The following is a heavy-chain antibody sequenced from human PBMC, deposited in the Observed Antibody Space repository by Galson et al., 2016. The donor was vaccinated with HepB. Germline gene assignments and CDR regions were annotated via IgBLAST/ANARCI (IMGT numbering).Heavy chain of an antibody. CDR2: VYYSGAT. CDR1: GGSTTSYY. Sequence: SETLSLTCSVSGGSTTSYYWSWIRQSPGKELEWIAYVYYSGATNYNPSLMSRATISLDTSKNQVSLQLRSVTAADTAVYYCARYLYDYRVTFDFWGQGTLVTVSS. CDR3: ARYLYDYRVTFDF. J-gene: IGHJ4*02. V-gene: IGHV4-59*01. D-gene: IGHD4-11*01.